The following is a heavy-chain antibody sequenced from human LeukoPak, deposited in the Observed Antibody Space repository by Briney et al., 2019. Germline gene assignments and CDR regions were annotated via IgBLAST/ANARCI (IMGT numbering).Heavy chain of an antibody. J-gene: IGHJ3*02. CDR3: AREISVAGLPI. CDR2: ISSSSSYI. CDR1: GFTFSSYS. V-gene: IGHV3-21*01. Sequence: GGSLRLSCAASGFTFSSYSVNWVRQAPGKGLEWVSSISSSSSYIYYADSVKGRFTISRDNAKNSLYLQMNSLRAEDTAVYYCAREISVAGLPIWGQGTMVTVSS. D-gene: IGHD6-19*01.